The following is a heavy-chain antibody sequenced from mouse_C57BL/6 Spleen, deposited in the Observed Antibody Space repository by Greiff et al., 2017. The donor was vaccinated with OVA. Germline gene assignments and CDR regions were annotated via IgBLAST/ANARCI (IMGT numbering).Heavy chain of an antibody. D-gene: IGHD1-1*01. CDR3: ASHFIPHAMDY. J-gene: IGHJ4*01. V-gene: IGHV3-6*01. Sequence: EVKLMESGPGLVKPSQSLSLTCSVTGYSITSGYYWNWIRQFPGNKLEWMGYISYDGSNNYDPSLKNRISITRDTSKNQFFLKLNSVTTEDTATYYCASHFIPHAMDYWGQGTSVTVSS. CDR1: GYSITSGYY. CDR2: ISYDGSN.